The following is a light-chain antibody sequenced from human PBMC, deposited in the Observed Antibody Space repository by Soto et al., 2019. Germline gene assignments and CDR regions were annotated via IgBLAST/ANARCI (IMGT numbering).Light chain of an antibody. CDR2: QAS. CDR3: QQYSSFPWT. Sequence: DIQMTQSPSTLSASVGDRVTITCRASQSISSWLAWCHQKPGKAPKLLIYQASVLESGVPPRFSGSGSGTEFTLTISSLQPDDFATYYCQQYSSFPWTFGQGTKVEIK. CDR1: QSISSW. J-gene: IGKJ1*01. V-gene: IGKV1-5*03.